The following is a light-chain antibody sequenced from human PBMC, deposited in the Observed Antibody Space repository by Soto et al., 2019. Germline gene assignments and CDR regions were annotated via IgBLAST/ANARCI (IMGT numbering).Light chain of an antibody. CDR3: QQCNSYRYT. V-gene: IGKV1-39*01. CDR2: AAS. CDR1: QSISSY. Sequence: DIQMTQSPSSLSASVGDRVTITCRASQSISSYLNWYQQKPGKAPKLLIYAASSLQSGVPSRFSGSGSGTDFTLTISSLQPEDFATYYCQQCNSYRYTFGQGTKVDIK. J-gene: IGKJ2*01.